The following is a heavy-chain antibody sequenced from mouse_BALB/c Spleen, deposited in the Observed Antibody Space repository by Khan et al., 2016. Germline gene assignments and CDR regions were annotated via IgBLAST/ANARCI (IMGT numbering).Heavy chain of an antibody. V-gene: IGHV1-77*01. Sequence: VQLQESGTELPRPGASVKLSCKASGYTFTDYYLHWVKQRTGQGLEWIGEIFPGSGITYYNEKFKGKASLTADTPSSTAYMQLSSLTSEDSAVYFCARSYYGYFAMDYWGHGASVTVSS. J-gene: IGHJ4*01. CDR2: IFPGSGIT. D-gene: IGHD1-2*01. CDR3: ARSYYGYFAMDY. CDR1: GYTFTDYY.